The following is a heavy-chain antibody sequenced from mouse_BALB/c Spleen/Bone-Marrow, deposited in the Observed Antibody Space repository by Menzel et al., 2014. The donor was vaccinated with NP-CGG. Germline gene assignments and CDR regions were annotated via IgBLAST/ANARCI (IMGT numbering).Heavy chain of an antibody. CDR2: INPNNVGT. Sequence: EVQLQQSGPELVKPGASVKISCKTSGYTFTDYTMHWVKQSHGRSLEWIGNINPNNVGTTYNQKFKGKATLTIDKSSSTAYMELRSLTSEDSAVYYCARGRTAYWAKGLWSLSLQ. CDR1: GYTFTDYT. J-gene: IGHJ3*01. CDR3: ARGRTAY. V-gene: IGHV1-18*01.